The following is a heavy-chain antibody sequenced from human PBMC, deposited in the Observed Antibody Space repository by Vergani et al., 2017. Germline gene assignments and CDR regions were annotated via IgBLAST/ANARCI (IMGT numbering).Heavy chain of an antibody. CDR1: GVSVTDYN. J-gene: IGHJ5*02. V-gene: IGHV4-59*02. Sequence: QAQLQESGPGLVKPSETLSLTCHVFGVSVTDYNCNWIRQAPGKGLEWIGSLSTTGGSTHASHNPSLKSRVSIAVDTSKSHFSLRLTSGTAADSAIYYCGGDNHSWQRADRWGQGLLVSVSS. D-gene: IGHD6-13*01. CDR2: LSTTGGS. CDR3: GGDNHSWQRADR.